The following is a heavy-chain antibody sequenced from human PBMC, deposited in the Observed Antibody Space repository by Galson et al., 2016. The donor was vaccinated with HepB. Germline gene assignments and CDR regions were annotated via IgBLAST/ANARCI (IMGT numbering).Heavy chain of an antibody. CDR3: TRASYYGSGRHPPLGGMNV. V-gene: IGHV3-30*03. Sequence: SLRLSCAASGFTFSDYGMHWVRQAPGKGPEWVAVISYDGSEKYYIDSVKGRFTISRDTSKNTLYLQMNSLKSEDTAVYFCTRASYYGSGRHPPLGGMNVWGQGTTVTVSS. CDR1: GFTFSDYG. CDR2: ISYDGSEK. D-gene: IGHD3-10*01. J-gene: IGHJ6*02.